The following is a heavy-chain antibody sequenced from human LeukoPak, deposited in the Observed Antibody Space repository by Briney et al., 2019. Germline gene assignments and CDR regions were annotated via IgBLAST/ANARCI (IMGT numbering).Heavy chain of an antibody. V-gene: IGHV3-48*01. D-gene: IGHD3-10*01. CDR1: GFTFSSYS. CDR3: ARDRDYGSGSYYNQPDV. Sequence: GGSLRLSCAASGFTFSSYSMNWVRQAPGKGLEWVSYISSSSSTIYYADYVKGRFTISRDNAKNSLYLQMNSLRAEDTAVYYCARDRDYGSGSYYNQPDVWGQGTTVTVSS. J-gene: IGHJ6*02. CDR2: ISSSSSTI.